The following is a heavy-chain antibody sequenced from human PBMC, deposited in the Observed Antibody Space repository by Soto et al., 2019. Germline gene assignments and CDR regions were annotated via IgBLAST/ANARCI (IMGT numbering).Heavy chain of an antibody. J-gene: IGHJ6*04. Sequence: TPSASSITSYPIHRLSHAKIQRLEWMGWINAGNGNTKYSQKFKGRVTITRDTSASKAYMELSSLRSEDTAVYYCVSEYVLRYFGWRAGGMEVWGKGTSV. V-gene: IGHV1-3*01. CDR3: VSEYVLRYFGWRAGGMEV. CDR1: ASSITSYP. D-gene: IGHD3-9*01. CDR2: INAGNGNT.